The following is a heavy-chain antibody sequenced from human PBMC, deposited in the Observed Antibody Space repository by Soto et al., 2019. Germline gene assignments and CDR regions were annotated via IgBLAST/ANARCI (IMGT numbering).Heavy chain of an antibody. D-gene: IGHD3-10*01. Sequence: ASVKVSCKASGGTFSSYTISWVRQAPGQGLEWMGRIIPNLGIANYAQKFQGRVTITADKSTSTAYMELSSMRSEDTAVYYCWFGDRDAFDIWGQGTMVTVSS. CDR3: WFGDRDAFDI. V-gene: IGHV1-69*02. J-gene: IGHJ3*02. CDR1: GGTFSSYT. CDR2: IIPNLGIA.